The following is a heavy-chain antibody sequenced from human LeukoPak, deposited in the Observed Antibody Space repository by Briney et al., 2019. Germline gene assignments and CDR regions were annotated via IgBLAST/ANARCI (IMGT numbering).Heavy chain of an antibody. V-gene: IGHV4-34*01. Sequence: PSETLSLTCAVYGGSFSGYYWSWIRQPPGRGLEWIGEINHSGSTNYNPSLKSRVTISVDTSKNQFSLKLSSVTAADTAVYYCARSHYYDSSGSHNNWFDPWGQGTLVTVSS. J-gene: IGHJ5*02. CDR2: INHSGST. CDR1: GGSFSGYY. CDR3: ARSHYYDSSGSHNNWFDP. D-gene: IGHD3-22*01.